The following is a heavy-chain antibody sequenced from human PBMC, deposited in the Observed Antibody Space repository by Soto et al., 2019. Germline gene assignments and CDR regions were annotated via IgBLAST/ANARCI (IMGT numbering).Heavy chain of an antibody. D-gene: IGHD5-18*01. CDR1: GGSISGYY. CDR2: INYFGST. J-gene: IGHJ4*02. CDR3: ARRYGSCFDY. V-gene: IGHV4-59*08. Sequence: SETLSLTCTVSGGSISGYYWSWLRQPPGKRLEWIGYINYFGSTNYNPSLKSRVTISVDTSKDQFSLKLSSVTAADTAVYYCARRYGSCFDYWGQGTLVSVSS.